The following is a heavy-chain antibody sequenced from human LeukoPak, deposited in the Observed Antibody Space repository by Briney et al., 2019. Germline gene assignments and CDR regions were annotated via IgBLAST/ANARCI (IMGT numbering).Heavy chain of an antibody. CDR3: ASGSRDYYYYYYMDV. V-gene: IGHV1-2*02. CDR2: INSNNGGT. J-gene: IGHJ6*03. CDR1: GYTFTGYY. D-gene: IGHD1-26*01. Sequence: ASVKVSCKASGYTFTGYYMHWVRQAPGQGLEWVGWINSNNGGTSYAQKFQGRVAMTRDTSISTAYMELSSLRSDDTAVYYCASGSRDYYYYYYMDVWGKGTTVTVSS.